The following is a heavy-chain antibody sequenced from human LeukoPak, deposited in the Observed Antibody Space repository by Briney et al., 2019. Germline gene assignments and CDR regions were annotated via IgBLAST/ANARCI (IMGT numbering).Heavy chain of an antibody. D-gene: IGHD1-26*01. Sequence: SETLSLTCTVSGGSISSGGFSWSWVRQPAGKGLEWIGRIYISGHTDYNPSLKSRVTISVDTSNNQFSLKLSSVTAADTAVYFCARGGSYSDFDSWGQGTLVTVSS. J-gene: IGHJ4*02. V-gene: IGHV4-61*02. CDR3: ARGGSYSDFDS. CDR2: IYISGHT. CDR1: GGSISSGGFS.